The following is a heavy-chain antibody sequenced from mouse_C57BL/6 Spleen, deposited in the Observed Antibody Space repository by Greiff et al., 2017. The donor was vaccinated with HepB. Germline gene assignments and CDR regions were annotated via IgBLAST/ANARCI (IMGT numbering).Heavy chain of an antibody. CDR1: GYAFSSYW. V-gene: IGHV1-80*01. J-gene: IGHJ3*01. CDR3: ARLNWDWFAY. CDR2: IYPGDGDT. Sequence: QVQLKQSGAELVKPGASVKISCKASGYAFSSYWMNWVKQRPGKGLEWIGQIYPGDGDTNYNRKFKGKATLTADKSSSTAYMQLSSLTSEDSAVYFCARLNWDWFAYWGQGTLVTVSA. D-gene: IGHD4-1*01.